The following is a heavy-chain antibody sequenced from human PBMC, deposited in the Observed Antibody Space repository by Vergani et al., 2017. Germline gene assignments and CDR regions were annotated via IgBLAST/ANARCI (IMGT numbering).Heavy chain of an antibody. CDR3: ARGRKYCSSTSLLCEVNS. Sequence: QLQLQESSPGLVKPSETLSLTCTVSGGSLSSGGYYWGWIRQPPGKGLEWIASVYYSGSTYYNPSLKSRVPISVDMSKHQFSLKLNSVTAADTAVYYCARGRKYCSSTSLLCEVNSWGQGTLVTVSS. CDR2: VYYSGST. V-gene: IGHV4-39*01. J-gene: IGHJ4*02. CDR1: GGSLSSGGYY. D-gene: IGHD2-2*01.